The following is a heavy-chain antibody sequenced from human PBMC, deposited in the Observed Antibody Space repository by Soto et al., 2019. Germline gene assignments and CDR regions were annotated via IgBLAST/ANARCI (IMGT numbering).Heavy chain of an antibody. CDR2: ISYDGRNK. Sequence: QVQLVESGGGVVQPGRSLRLSCAASGFTFSSYGMHWVRQAPGKGLEWVAVISYDGRNKYYADSVKGRFTISRDNSKNTLYLQMHSLRAEDTAVYYCAKNQQYVTYDSSFDAFDIWGQGTMVTVSS. J-gene: IGHJ3*02. CDR3: AKNQQYVTYDSSFDAFDI. V-gene: IGHV3-30*18. D-gene: IGHD3-22*01. CDR1: GFTFSSYG.